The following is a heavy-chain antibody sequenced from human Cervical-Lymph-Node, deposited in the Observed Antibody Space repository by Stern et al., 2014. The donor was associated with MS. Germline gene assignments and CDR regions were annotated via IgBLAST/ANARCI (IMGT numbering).Heavy chain of an antibody. CDR3: ARDHRYGSADLVFDY. V-gene: IGHV1-2*04. D-gene: IGHD3-10*01. J-gene: IGHJ4*02. CDR2: IKPNSGGT. Sequence: VQLVESGAEVKKPGASVKVSCKASGYTFTGYYMHWVRQAPGQGLEWMGWIKPNSGGTNYAQKFQGWVTMTRDTSISTAYMELSRLRSDDTAVYYCARDHRYGSADLVFDYWGQGTLVTVSS. CDR1: GYTFTGYY.